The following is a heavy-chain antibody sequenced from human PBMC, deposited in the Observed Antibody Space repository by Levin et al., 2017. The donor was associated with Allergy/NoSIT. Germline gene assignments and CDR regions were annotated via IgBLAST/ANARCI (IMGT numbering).Heavy chain of an antibody. CDR2: IRGGEGRT. CDR3: VGSGDQHYYGMDV. Sequence: GGSLRLSCAASGFTFSSYAMTWVRQAPGKGLEWVSTIRGGEGRTYYADSVKGRFTIPRDNSKNTLYLQMNSLRAEDTAIYYCVGSGDQHYYGMDVWGQGTAVTVSS. V-gene: IGHV3-23*01. CDR1: GFTFSSYA. D-gene: IGHD2-21*02. J-gene: IGHJ6*02.